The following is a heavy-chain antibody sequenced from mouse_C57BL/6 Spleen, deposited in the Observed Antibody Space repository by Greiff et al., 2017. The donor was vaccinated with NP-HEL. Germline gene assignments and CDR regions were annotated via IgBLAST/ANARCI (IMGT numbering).Heavy chain of an antibody. V-gene: IGHV1-18*01. Sequence: EVQLQQSGPELVKPGASVKIPCKASGYTFTDYNMDWVKQSHGKSLEWIGDINPNNGGTIYNQKFKGKAALTVDKSSSTAYMELRSLTSEDTAVYYCARLGYDVGFAYWGQGTLVTVSA. J-gene: IGHJ3*01. D-gene: IGHD2-2*01. CDR2: INPNNGGT. CDR3: ARLGYDVGFAY. CDR1: GYTFTDYN.